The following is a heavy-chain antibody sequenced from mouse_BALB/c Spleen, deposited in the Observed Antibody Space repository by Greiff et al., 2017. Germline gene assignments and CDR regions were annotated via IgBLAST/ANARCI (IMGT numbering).Heavy chain of an antibody. CDR3: ASGDDLDY. Sequence: EVKVEESGGGLVKPGGSLKLSCAASGFTFSDYYMYWVRQTPEKRLEWVATISDGGSYTYYPDSVKGRFTISRDNAKNNLYLQMSSLKSEDTAMYYCASGDDLDYWGQGTTLTVSS. J-gene: IGHJ2*01. CDR2: ISDGGSYT. V-gene: IGHV5-4*02. CDR1: GFTFSDYY. D-gene: IGHD2-3*01.